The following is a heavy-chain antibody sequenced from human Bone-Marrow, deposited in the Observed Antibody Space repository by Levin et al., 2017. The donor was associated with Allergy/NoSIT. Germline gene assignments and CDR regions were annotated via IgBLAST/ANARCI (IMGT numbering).Heavy chain of an antibody. CDR2: INQRGTA. J-gene: IGHJ5*02. CDR1: GVSIETYHW. CDR3: ARINQASGFKNWFDP. V-gene: IGHV4-4*02. D-gene: IGHD6-25*01. Sequence: SETLSLTCDVSGVSIETYHWWTWVRQPPGKGLQWIGEINQRGTATYNSSLRSRVLMSVDKSTNQFSLMVNSVTAADTAVYYCARINQASGFKNWFDPWGPGILVAVS.